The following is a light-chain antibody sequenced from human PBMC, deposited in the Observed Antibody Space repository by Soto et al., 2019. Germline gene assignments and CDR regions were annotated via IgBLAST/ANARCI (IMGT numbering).Light chain of an antibody. J-gene: IGKJ5*01. CDR1: QTVRNNY. CDR2: DAS. Sequence: EFVLTQSPGTLSLSPWERATLSCRASQTVRNNYLAWYQQKPGQAPRLLIYDASSRATGIPDRFSGGGSGTEFTLIINRLEPEDVAIYYCQQYGGSPRITFGQGTRLEIK. CDR3: QQYGGSPRIT. V-gene: IGKV3-20*01.